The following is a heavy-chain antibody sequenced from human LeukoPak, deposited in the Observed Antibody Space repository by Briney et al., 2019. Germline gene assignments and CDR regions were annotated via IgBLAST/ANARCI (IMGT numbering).Heavy chain of an antibody. D-gene: IGHD1-26*01. Sequence: GGSLRLSCAASGFTFSNDGMSWVRQAPGKGLEWVSSISGSGGTTYYADSVKGRFTISRDNSKNTLYLQMNSLRAEDTAIYYCAKDEENSGNYFPFHHWGQGTQVTVSS. J-gene: IGHJ1*01. CDR2: ISGSGGTT. CDR3: AKDEENSGNYFPFHH. CDR1: GFTFSNDG. V-gene: IGHV3-23*01.